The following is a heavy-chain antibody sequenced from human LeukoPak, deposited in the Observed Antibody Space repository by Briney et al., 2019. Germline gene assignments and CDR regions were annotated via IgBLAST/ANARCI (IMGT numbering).Heavy chain of an antibody. D-gene: IGHD2-21*02. J-gene: IGHJ4*02. V-gene: IGHV3-53*01. Sequence: GGSLRLSCAASGXTVSSNYMSWVRQAPGKGLEWVSVIYSGGSTYYADSVKGRFTISRDNSKNTLYLQMNSLRAEDTAVYYCAKGKVVTGIDYWGQGTLVTVSS. CDR3: AKGKVVTGIDY. CDR1: GXTVSSNY. CDR2: IYSGGST.